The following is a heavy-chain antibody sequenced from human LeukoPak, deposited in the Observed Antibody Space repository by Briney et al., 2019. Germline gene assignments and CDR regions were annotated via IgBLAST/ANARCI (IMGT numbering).Heavy chain of an antibody. J-gene: IGHJ6*03. Sequence: ASVKVSCEVSGYTLTELSMHWVRQAPGKGLEWMGGFDPEDGETIYAQKFQGRVTMTEDTSTDTAYMELSSLRSEDTAVYYCATVSPVDYYYYYMDVWGKGTTVTVSS. D-gene: IGHD6-19*01. CDR3: ATVSPVDYYYYYMDV. CDR2: FDPEDGET. V-gene: IGHV1-24*01. CDR1: GYTLTELS.